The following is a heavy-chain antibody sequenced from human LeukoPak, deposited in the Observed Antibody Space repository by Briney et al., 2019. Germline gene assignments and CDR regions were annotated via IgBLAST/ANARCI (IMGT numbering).Heavy chain of an antibody. Sequence: GGSLRLSCAASGFTFSSSDMHWVRQAPGKGLEWVAVISYDATNKYYADSVKGRFTLSRDNSKNTLYLQTNTLRDEDTAVYYCAKASSNYFFYFEYWGQGTLVTVSS. V-gene: IGHV3-30*18. J-gene: IGHJ4*02. CDR3: AKASSNYFFYFEY. CDR2: ISYDATNK. CDR1: GFTFSSSD. D-gene: IGHD2/OR15-2a*01.